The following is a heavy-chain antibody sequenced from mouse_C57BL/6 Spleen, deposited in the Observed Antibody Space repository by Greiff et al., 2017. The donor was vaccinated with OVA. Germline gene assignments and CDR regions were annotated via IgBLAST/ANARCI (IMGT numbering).Heavy chain of an antibody. CDR1: GYTFTSYW. Sequence: VQLQQPGAELVKPGASVKMSCKASGYTFTSYWITWVKQRPGQGLEWIGDIYPGSGSTNYNEKFKSKGTLTVDRSSSAAYMQLSCLTSEYSAVYYCARWYYGSSYVAMDYWGQGTSVTVSS. J-gene: IGHJ4*01. CDR2: IYPGSGST. V-gene: IGHV1-55*01. D-gene: IGHD1-1*01. CDR3: ARWYYGSSYVAMDY.